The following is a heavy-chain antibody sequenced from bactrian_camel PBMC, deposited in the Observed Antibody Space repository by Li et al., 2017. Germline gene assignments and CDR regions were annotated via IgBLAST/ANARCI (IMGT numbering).Heavy chain of an antibody. CDR3: AADKYVSAPYCGLGISERWNY. Sequence: HVQLVESGGGSVQTGGSLKLSCRHSTYAGCTYDISWYRQAPGKEREFVSRIAKDDTTTYEESVKGRFTISKDNVQYTLYLEMNSLKPEDTAMYYCAADKYVSAPYCGLGISERWNYWGQG. CDR1: TYAGCTYD. CDR2: IAKDDTT. D-gene: IGHD5*01. J-gene: IGHJ4*01. V-gene: IGHV3S53*01.